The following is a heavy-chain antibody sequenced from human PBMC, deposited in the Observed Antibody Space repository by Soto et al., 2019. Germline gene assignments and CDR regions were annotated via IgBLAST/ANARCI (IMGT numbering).Heavy chain of an antibody. J-gene: IGHJ4*02. D-gene: IGHD1-26*01. V-gene: IGHV1-18*01. CDR1: GYTFLSYG. CDR2: ISAYSGNT. CDR3: ARNPSGSSFDY. Sequence: EASVKVSCKASGYTFLSYGISWVRQAPGQGLEWMGWISAYSGNTDYAQRLQDRVTLTTDTSTSTAYMELRSLRSDDTAVYYCARNPSGSSFDYWGQGTLVTVSS.